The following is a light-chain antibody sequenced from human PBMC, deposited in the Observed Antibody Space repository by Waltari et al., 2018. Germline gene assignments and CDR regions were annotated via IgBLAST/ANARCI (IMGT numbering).Light chain of an antibody. Sequence: QSVLTQPPSVSGAPGQRVTISCTGSSSHIGAGYDIHWYQQYPGAAPKVLIYNNNNRPSGVPDRFSGSKSGTSASLAITGLQAEDEADYYCQSYDTSLSGSIFGGGTKLTVL. CDR3: QSYDTSLSGSI. J-gene: IGLJ2*01. CDR2: NNN. V-gene: IGLV1-40*01. CDR1: SSHIGAGYD.